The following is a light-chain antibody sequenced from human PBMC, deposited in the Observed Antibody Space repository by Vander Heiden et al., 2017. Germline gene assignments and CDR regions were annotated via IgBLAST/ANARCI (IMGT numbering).Light chain of an antibody. CDR1: QSVSSTY. Sequence: EIVLTQSPGTLSLSPGERATLSCRAGQSVSSTYLAWYQQKPGQAPRLLIYAASIRAAGIPDRFSGSGSGTDFTLTISRLEAEDFAVYYCQQYGNSPPITFGQGTLLEIK. V-gene: IGKV3-20*01. CDR3: QQYGNSPPIT. CDR2: AAS. J-gene: IGKJ5*01.